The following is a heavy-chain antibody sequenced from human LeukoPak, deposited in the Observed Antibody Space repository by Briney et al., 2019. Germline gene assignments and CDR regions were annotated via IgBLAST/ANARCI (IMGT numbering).Heavy chain of an antibody. CDR3: AREDRTFTGSGLDY. J-gene: IGHJ4*02. CDR1: GGSISSGGYY. Sequence: SETLSLTCTVSGGSISSGGYYWSWIRQHPGKGLEWIGYIYYSGSTYYNPSLKSRVTISVDTSKNQFSLKLSSVTAADTAVYYCAREDRTFTGSGLDYWGQGTLVTVSS. D-gene: IGHD2-15*01. CDR2: IYYSGST. V-gene: IGHV4-31*03.